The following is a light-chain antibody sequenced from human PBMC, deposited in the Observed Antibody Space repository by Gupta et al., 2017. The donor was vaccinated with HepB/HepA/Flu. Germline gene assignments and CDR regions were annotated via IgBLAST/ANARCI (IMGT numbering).Light chain of an antibody. Sequence: QSVLTQPPSVSGAPGQTVTISCTGSSSNIGSGYDVYWYHQLPGAAPKLLLSRDNNRPSGVPDRFSGSRSGTSASLAITGLQAEDEADYYCQSYDNSLKNSVFGGGTKVTVL. V-gene: IGLV1-40*01. CDR2: RDN. J-gene: IGLJ2*01. CDR1: SSNIGSGYD. CDR3: QSYDNSLKNSV.